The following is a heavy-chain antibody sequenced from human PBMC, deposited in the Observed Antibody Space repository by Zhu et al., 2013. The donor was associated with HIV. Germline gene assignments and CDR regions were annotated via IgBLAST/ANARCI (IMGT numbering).Heavy chain of an antibody. J-gene: IGHJ6*03. CDR3: ATLGLGGFASSWYYMDV. CDR2: IYHSGST. V-gene: IGHV4-4*02. D-gene: IGHD6-13*01. Sequence: QVQLQESGPGLVKPSGTLSLTCAVSGGSISSSNWWSWVRQPPGKGLEWIGEIYHSGSTNYNPSLKSRVTISVDKSKNQFSLKLSSVTAADTAVYYCATLGLGGFASSWYYMDVWGKGPRSPSP. CDR1: GGSISSSNW.